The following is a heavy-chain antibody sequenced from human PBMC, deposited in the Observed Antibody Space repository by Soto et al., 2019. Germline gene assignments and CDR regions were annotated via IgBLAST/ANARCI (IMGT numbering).Heavy chain of an antibody. CDR2: IHTGNGNT. Sequence: QVQLVQSGAEVKKPGASVKVSCKASGYTFTSYTIHWVRQAPGQRLEWMGWIHTGNGNTKYSQRFQGRLTFTTDSSATTGYMDLSSLTSEDTAVYYCARDLALGEAYFFDYWGQGTLVTVSS. J-gene: IGHJ4*02. CDR1: GYTFTSYT. CDR3: ARDLALGEAYFFDY. D-gene: IGHD3-16*01. V-gene: IGHV1-3*04.